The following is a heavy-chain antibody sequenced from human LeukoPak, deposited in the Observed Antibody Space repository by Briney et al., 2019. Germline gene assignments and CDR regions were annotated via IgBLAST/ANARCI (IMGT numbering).Heavy chain of an antibody. Sequence: GGSLRLSCAVSGFSFSTYWMSWVRQAPGKGLEWVANIKEDGSEKYYVDSVKGRFIISRDNGKNSMYLQMNSLRAEDTAVYYCARTDAFDIWGQGTMITVSS. CDR2: IKEDGSEK. J-gene: IGHJ3*02. CDR3: ARTDAFDI. V-gene: IGHV3-7*01. CDR1: GFSFSTYW.